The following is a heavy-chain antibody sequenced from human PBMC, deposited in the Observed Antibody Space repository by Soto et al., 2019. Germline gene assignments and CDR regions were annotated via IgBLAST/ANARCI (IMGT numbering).Heavy chain of an antibody. CDR1: GFTFSSYE. CDR2: ISSSGSTI. Sequence: PGGSLRLSCAASGFTFSSYEMNWVRQAPGKGLEWVSYISSSGSTIYYADSVKGRFTISRDNAKNSLYLQMNSLRAEDTAVYYCARDGTVHKAYCGGDCSPRGMGVWGQGTTVTVSS. CDR3: ARDGTVHKAYCGGDCSPRGMGV. D-gene: IGHD2-21*02. V-gene: IGHV3-48*03. J-gene: IGHJ6*02.